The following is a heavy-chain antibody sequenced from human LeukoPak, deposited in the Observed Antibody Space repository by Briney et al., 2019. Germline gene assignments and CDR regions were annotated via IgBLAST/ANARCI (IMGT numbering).Heavy chain of an antibody. CDR3: ARYVSYDFWSGYQIYYYYYYMDV. V-gene: IGHV4-34*01. CDR1: GGSFSGYY. Sequence: SETLSLTCAVYGGSFSGYYWSWIRQPPGKGLEWIGEINHSGSANYNPSLKGRVTISVDTSKNQFPLKLSSVTAADTAVYYCARYVSYDFWSGYQIYYYYYYMDVWGKGTTVTVSS. J-gene: IGHJ6*03. CDR2: INHSGSA. D-gene: IGHD3-3*01.